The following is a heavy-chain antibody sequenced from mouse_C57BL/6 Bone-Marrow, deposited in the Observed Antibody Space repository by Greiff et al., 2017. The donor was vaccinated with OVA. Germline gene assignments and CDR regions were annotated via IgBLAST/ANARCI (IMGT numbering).Heavy chain of an antibody. J-gene: IGHJ2*01. V-gene: IGHV5-4*01. CDR2: ISDGGSYT. CDR3: ARERYYGSSYDYFDY. D-gene: IGHD1-1*01. CDR1: GFTFSSYA. Sequence: EVKLVESGGGLVKPGGSLKLSCAASGFTFSSYAMYWVRQTPEKRLEWVATISDGGSYTYYPDNVQGRFTISRDNAKNNLYLQMSHLKSEDTAMYYCARERYYGSSYDYFDYWGQGTTLTVSS.